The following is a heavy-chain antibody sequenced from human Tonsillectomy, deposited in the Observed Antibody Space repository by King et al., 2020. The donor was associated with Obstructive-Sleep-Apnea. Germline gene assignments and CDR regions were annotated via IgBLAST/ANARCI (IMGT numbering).Heavy chain of an antibody. CDR2: IDPDDSYT. Sequence: AQLVQSGAEVKEPGESLRISCKGSGYTFTTYWITWVRQIPGKGLEWMGRIDPDDSYTKYSPSFKGHVTMSADKSIDTAFLQWSSLKASDTAMYYCARQGGYYGMDVWGQGTTVTVSS. CDR3: ARQGGYYGMDV. D-gene: IGHD3-22*01. V-gene: IGHV5-10-1*03. J-gene: IGHJ6*02. CDR1: GYTFTTYW.